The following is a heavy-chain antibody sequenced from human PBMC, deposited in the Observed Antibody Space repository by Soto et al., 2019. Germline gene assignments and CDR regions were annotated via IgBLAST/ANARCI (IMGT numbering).Heavy chain of an antibody. D-gene: IGHD3-16*01. CDR1: GDSISSGNKY. J-gene: IGHJ6*02. V-gene: IGHV4-30-4*01. CDR3: ARVPSPFDYYYAMDV. Sequence: SETLSLTCTVSGDSISSGNKYWSWIRQPPGKGLEWIGYIFCSGTTYYNPSLKSRLTMSLDTSENQFSLKLNSLTDADTAVYYCARVPSPFDYYYAMDVWGQGTTVTVSS. CDR2: IFCSGTT.